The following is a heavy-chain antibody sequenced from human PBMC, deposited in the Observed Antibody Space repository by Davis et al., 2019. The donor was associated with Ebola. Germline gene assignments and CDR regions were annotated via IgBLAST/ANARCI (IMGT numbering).Heavy chain of an antibody. D-gene: IGHD6-13*01. J-gene: IGHJ6*03. CDR3: ARDLEGRDSSSWSYYYYYMDV. CDR2: INPNTGGT. V-gene: IGHV1-2*02. Sequence: ASVKVSCKASGYTFTGYYMHWVRQAPGQGLEWMGWINPNTGGTNYAQKFQGRVTMTRDTSVTTAYMELTRLGSDDTAVYYCARDLEGRDSSSWSYYYYYMDVWGKGTTVTVSS. CDR1: GYTFTGYY.